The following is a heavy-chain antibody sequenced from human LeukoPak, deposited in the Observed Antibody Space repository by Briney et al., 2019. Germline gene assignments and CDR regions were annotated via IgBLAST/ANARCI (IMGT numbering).Heavy chain of an antibody. D-gene: IGHD3-10*01. V-gene: IGHV4-39*07. J-gene: IGHJ4*02. CDR1: SGSISSTSYY. Sequence: SETLSLTCTVSSGSISSTSYYWGWIRQPPGMGLEWIGSMYYSGSTYYNPSLKSRVTISVGTSKSQFSLKLSSVTAADTAVYYCAREMRSPRGGFDYWDQGTLVTVSS. CDR2: MYYSGST. CDR3: AREMRSPRGGFDY.